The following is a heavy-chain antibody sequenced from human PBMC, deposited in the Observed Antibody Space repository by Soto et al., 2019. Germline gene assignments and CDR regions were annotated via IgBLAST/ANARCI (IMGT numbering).Heavy chain of an antibody. CDR2: IHGSGAGT. V-gene: IGHV3-23*01. CDR1: GFTFSNYA. J-gene: IGHJ5*01. D-gene: IGHD6-19*01. Sequence: EVQLLESGGGLVQPGGFLRLSCAASGFTFSNYAMSWVRQAPGKGLAWVSSIHGSGAGTYYADSVKGGFTVSRDDSKGTLYLQMGSRTFDDTAIYYCANDAVARNGVWDWFDSWGQGTLVTVAS. CDR3: ANDAVARNGVWDWFDS.